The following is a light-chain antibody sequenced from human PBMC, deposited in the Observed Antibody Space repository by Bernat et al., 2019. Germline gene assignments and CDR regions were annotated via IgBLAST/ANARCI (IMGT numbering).Light chain of an antibody. Sequence: AIQMTQSPSSLSASVGDRVTITCRASQGIRNDLAWYKQKSVKSPNPMTYSAPTLQIGAPSRFSGSEYGTDFTLTISSLQPEDFATYYCLQDYNYPYTFGQGTKLEIK. J-gene: IGKJ2*01. CDR2: SAP. CDR3: LQDYNYPYT. V-gene: IGKV1-6*01. CDR1: QGIRND.